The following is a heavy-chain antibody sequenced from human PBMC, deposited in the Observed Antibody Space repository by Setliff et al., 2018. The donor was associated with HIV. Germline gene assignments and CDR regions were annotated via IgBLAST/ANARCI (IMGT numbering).Heavy chain of an antibody. D-gene: IGHD6-19*01. CDR3: ARDRSSGRGYYYYYYMDV. V-gene: IGHV4-59*01. J-gene: IGHJ6*03. CDR1: GGSISSYY. CDR2: IYYSGST. Sequence: ETLSLTCTVSGGSISSYYWSWIRQPPGKGLEWIGYIYYSGSTNYNPSLKSRVTISVDTSKNQFSLKLSSVTAADTAVYYCARDRSSGRGYYYYYYMDVWGKGTTVTDSS.